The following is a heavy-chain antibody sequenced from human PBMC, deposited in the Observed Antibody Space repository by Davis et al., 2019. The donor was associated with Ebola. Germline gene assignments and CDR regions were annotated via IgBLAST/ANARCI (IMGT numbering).Heavy chain of an antibody. CDR3: ARGPSGYGDYGEYYFDY. CDR1: GYTFTSYA. Sequence: AASVKVSCKASGYTFTSYAMHWVRQAPGQRLEWMGWINAGNGNTKYSQKFQGRVTITRDTSASTAYMELCSLRSEDTAVYYCARGPSGYGDYGEYYFDYWGQGTLVTVSS. D-gene: IGHD4-17*01. V-gene: IGHV1-3*01. CDR2: INAGNGNT. J-gene: IGHJ4*02.